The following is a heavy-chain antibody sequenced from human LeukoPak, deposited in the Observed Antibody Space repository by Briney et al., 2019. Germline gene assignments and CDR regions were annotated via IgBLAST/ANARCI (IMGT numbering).Heavy chain of an antibody. CDR2: ISYDGSSQ. D-gene: IGHD4-23*01. V-gene: IGHV3-30-3*01. J-gene: IGHJ6*02. CDR1: GFTFSSYA. CDR3: ARDRVSVGSPRDGLDV. Sequence: PGRSLRLSCTASGFTFSSYALHWVRQAPGKGLEWVAVISYDGSSQFYADSVKGRFTFSRDSSRNTLYLQMNSLRAEDTAVYYCARDRVSVGSPRDGLDVWGQGTTVTVSS.